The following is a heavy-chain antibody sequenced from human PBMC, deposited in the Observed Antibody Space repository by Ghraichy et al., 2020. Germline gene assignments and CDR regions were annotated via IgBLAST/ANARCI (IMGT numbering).Heavy chain of an antibody. J-gene: IGHJ4*02. D-gene: IGHD5-18*01. Sequence: GGSLRLSCAASGFTFSSYGMHWVRQAPGKGLEWVAVISYDGSNKYYADSVKGRFTISRDNSKNTLYLQMNSLRAEDTAVYYCAKGEIQLWLLFDYWGQGTLVTVSS. CDR1: GFTFSSYG. CDR3: AKGEIQLWLLFDY. V-gene: IGHV3-30*18. CDR2: ISYDGSNK.